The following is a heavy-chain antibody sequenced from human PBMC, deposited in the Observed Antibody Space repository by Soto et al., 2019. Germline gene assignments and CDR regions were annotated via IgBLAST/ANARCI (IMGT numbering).Heavy chain of an antibody. CDR2: ISGSGGST. CDR3: AKFPVVSYYYGSGSYFDY. D-gene: IGHD3-10*01. Sequence: GGSLRLSCTASGFTFSSYAMSWVRQAPGKGLEWVSAISGSGGSTYYADSVKGRFTISRDNSKNTLYLQMNSLRAEDTAVYYCAKFPVVSYYYGSGSYFDYWGQGTLVTVSS. J-gene: IGHJ4*02. CDR1: GFTFSSYA. V-gene: IGHV3-23*01.